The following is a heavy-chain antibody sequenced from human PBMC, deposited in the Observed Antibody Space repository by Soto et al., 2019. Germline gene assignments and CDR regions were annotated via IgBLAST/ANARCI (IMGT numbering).Heavy chain of an antibody. CDR1: GFDFSKDW. D-gene: IGHD2-2*01. CDR2: LMSKTDGGTT. CDR3: AAGTGRTDLDY. Sequence: EVQLVESGGGLVKPGGSLRLACAASGFDFSKDWMSWVRQAPGQGLEWVGRLMSKTDGGTTVYAAPVQGRFTISRDDSKNTLYLQMSSLNTEDTAVYYCAAGTGRTDLDYWGQGTLVTVSS. V-gene: IGHV3-15*01. J-gene: IGHJ4*02.